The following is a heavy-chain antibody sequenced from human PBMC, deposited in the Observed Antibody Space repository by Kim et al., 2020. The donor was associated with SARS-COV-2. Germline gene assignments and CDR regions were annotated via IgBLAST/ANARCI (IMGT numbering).Heavy chain of an antibody. CDR3: ARASMVHDAFDI. Sequence: ASVKVSCKASGYTFTSYAMHWVRQAPGQRLEWMGWINAGNGNTKYSQKFQGRVTITRDTSASTAYMELSSLRSEDTAVYYCARASMVHDAFDIWGQGTMVTVSS. CDR1: GYTFTSYA. V-gene: IGHV1-3*01. D-gene: IGHD3-10*01. J-gene: IGHJ3*02. CDR2: INAGNGNT.